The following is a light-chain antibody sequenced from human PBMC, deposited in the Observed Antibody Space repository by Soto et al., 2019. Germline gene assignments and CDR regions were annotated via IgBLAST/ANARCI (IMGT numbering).Light chain of an antibody. CDR1: QSVDSRY. CDR2: GTS. Sequence: EIVLTQSPGTLSLSPGERATLSCRASQSVDSRYLAWYQQKPGQAPRLLIYGTSSRATGIPDRFSGSGSGTDFTLTISRLEPEYFSLDYWQQYGSTSPFTFGPGTKVEIK. CDR3: QQYGSTSPFT. V-gene: IGKV3-20*01. J-gene: IGKJ3*01.